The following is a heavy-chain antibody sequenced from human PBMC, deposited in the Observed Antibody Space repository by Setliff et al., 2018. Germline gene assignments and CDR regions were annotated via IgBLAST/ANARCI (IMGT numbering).Heavy chain of an antibody. Sequence: ETLSLTCNVSGDSMNDNHWTWIRQPPGKGLEWIGYIYTSGGTNYNPSLKSRVTISVDTSKNQFSLKVTSVTAADTAVYYCASRSGVVEDPPRQVILDDGFDIWGQGTMVTVSS. CDR3: ASRSGVVEDPPRQVILDDGFDI. V-gene: IGHV4-4*08. CDR2: IYTSGGT. J-gene: IGHJ3*02. CDR1: GDSMNDNH. D-gene: IGHD2-15*01.